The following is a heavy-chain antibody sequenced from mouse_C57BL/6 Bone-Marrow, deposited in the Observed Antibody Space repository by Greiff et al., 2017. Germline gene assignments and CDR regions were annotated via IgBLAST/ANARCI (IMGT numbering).Heavy chain of an antibody. CDR2: ISDGGSYT. D-gene: IGHD1-1*01. Sequence: EVNVVESGGGLVKPGGSLKLSCAASGFTFSSYAMSWVRQTPEKRLEWVATISDGGSYTYYPDNVKGRFTISRDNAKNNLYLQMSHLKSEDTAMYYCARVSTYFDYWAKAPLSQSPQ. CDR1: GFTFSSYA. V-gene: IGHV5-4*03. J-gene: IGHJ2*01. CDR3: ARVSTYFDY.